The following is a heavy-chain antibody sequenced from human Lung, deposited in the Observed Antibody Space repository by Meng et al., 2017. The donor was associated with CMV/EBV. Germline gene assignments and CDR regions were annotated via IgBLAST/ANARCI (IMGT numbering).Heavy chain of an antibody. J-gene: IGHJ3*02. V-gene: IGHV3-30*02. CDR2: MRHDGSNH. CDR1: GFTFSRYD. D-gene: IGHD1-26*01. Sequence: GGSLRLXXAASGFTFSRYDMHWVRQAPGKGLEWVAFMRHDGSNHYYADSVKGRFTISRDNSKNTLYLKMNSLRAEDTAVYYCAKFLSWEPDDACDIWGQGTXVTVSS. CDR3: AKFLSWEPDDACDI.